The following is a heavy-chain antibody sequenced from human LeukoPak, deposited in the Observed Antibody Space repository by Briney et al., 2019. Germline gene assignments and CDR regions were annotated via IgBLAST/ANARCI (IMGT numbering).Heavy chain of an antibody. J-gene: IGHJ4*02. V-gene: IGHV3-7*01. CDR2: IKQDGSEK. CDR3: ARDRWDLTAHFDY. D-gene: IGHD1-26*01. CDR1: GFTFSSYW. Sequence: GGSLRLSCAASGFTFSSYWMSWVRQAPGKGLEWVANIKQDGSEKYYVDSVKGRFTISRDNAKNSLYLQMNSLRAEDTAVYYCARDRWDLTAHFDYWGQGTLVTVSS.